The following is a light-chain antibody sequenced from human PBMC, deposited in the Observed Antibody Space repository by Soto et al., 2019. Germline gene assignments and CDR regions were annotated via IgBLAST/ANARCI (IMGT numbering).Light chain of an antibody. CDR3: QHDRTS. CDR2: GAS. J-gene: IGKJ4*01. V-gene: IGKV3-20*01. Sequence: EIVLTQSPGTLSLSPGERATLSCRASQSVSSSYLAWYQQKPGQAPRLLIYGASSRATGIPDRFSGSGSGTDFTLTITRLEPEDFAVYYCQHDRTSFGGGTKMEIK. CDR1: QSVSSSY.